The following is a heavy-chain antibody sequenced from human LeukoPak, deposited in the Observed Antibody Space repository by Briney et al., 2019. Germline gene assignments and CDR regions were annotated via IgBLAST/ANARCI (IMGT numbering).Heavy chain of an antibody. J-gene: IGHJ5*02. CDR2: INPSGGST. D-gene: IGHD3-22*01. CDR3: ARLPEYYYDSSGYYGNWFDP. CDR1: GYTFTSYY. Sequence: EASVKVSCKASGYTFTSYYMHWVRQAPGQGLEWMGIINPSGGSTSYAQKFQGRVTMTRDTSTSTVYMELSSLRSEDTAVYYCARLPEYYYDSSGYYGNWFDPWGQGTLVTVSS. V-gene: IGHV1-46*01.